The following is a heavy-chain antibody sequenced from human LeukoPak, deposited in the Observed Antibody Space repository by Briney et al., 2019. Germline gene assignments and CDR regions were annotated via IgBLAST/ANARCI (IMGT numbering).Heavy chain of an antibody. Sequence: SETLSLTCTVSGGSIISSDYHWGWVRQPPGKGLEWIGTISYSGNTDYNPSLRSRVTISVDTSNNQFSLRLGSVTAADAAVYHCARHCCSGPAKRVFDIWGQGTMVTVSS. V-gene: IGHV4-39*01. CDR1: GGSIISSDYH. J-gene: IGHJ3*02. CDR2: ISYSGNT. D-gene: IGHD2-15*01. CDR3: ARHCCSGPAKRVFDI.